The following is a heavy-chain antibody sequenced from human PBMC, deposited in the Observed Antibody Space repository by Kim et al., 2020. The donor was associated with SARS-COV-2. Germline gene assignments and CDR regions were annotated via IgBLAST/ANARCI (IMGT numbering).Heavy chain of an antibody. Sequence: DRFTISRDNSKNTLYLQMNSLRAEDTAVYYCAKDQTYYYYDSSGYYGFDYWGQGTLVTVSS. V-gene: IGHV3-23*01. J-gene: IGHJ4*02. CDR3: AKDQTYYYYDSSGYYGFDY. D-gene: IGHD3-22*01.